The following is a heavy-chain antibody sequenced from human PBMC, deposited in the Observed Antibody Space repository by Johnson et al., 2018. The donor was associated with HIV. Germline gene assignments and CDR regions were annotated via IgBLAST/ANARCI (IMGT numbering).Heavy chain of an antibody. CDR3: SRHSPRGDSGYDAFDI. CDR2: IKQEGSEK. V-gene: IGHV3-7*05. J-gene: IGHJ3*02. D-gene: IGHD5-12*01. CDR1: GFTFSSYW. Sequence: VQLVESGGGLVQPGGSLRLSCAASGFTFSSYWMSWVRQAPGKGLEWVANIKQEGSEKNYVDYVKGRFTISRDNAKNSVYLQMNSLRAEDTAMYYCSRHSPRGDSGYDAFDIWGQGTMVTVS.